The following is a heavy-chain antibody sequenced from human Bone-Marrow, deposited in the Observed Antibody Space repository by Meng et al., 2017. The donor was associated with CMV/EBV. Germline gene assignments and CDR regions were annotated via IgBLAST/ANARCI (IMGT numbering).Heavy chain of an antibody. V-gene: IGHV1-69*05. D-gene: IGHD2-2*01. CDR3: ARAGGEYCRSTSCEI. CDR1: GGTFSSYA. J-gene: IGHJ3*02. CDR2: IIPIFGTE. Sequence: SVKVSCKASGGTFSSYAISWVRQAPGQGLEWMGGIIPIFGTENYAQKFQGRVTITTDESPSTAYMELSSLRSEGTAVYYCARAGGEYCRSTSCEIWGQGTMVTVSS.